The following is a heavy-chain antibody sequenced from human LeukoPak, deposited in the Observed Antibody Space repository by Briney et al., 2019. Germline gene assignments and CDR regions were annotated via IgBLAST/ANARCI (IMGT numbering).Heavy chain of an antibody. CDR3: ARHPSYYDRIDY. CDR2: IYYSGST. CDR1: GGSISSGDYY. D-gene: IGHD3-22*01. V-gene: IGHV4-30-4*01. J-gene: IGHJ4*02. Sequence: SETLSLTCTVSGGSISSGDYYWSWIRQPPGKGLEWIGYIYYSGSTYYNPSLKSRVTISVDTSKNQFSLKLSSVTAADTAVYYCARHPSYYDRIDYWGQGTLVTVSS.